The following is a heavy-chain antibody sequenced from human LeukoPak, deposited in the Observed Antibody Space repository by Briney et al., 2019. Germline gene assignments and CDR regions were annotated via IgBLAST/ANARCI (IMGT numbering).Heavy chain of an antibody. J-gene: IGHJ4*02. Sequence: PGRSLTLSCEASGFTFDDYGMHWLRQAPGKGLEWVSSISWNSASVGYVDSAKGRFTISRDNAKKTLYLQMNSLRAEDTALYYCAKDYGYSSSWYDYWGQGTLVTVSS. V-gene: IGHV3-9*01. CDR2: ISWNSASV. CDR1: GFTFDDYG. D-gene: IGHD6-13*01. CDR3: AKDYGYSSSWYDY.